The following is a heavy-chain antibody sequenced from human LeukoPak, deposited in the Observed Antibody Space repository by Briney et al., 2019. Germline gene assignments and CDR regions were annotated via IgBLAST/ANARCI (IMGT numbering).Heavy chain of an antibody. CDR1: GGTFSSYA. J-gene: IGHJ4*02. CDR2: IIPIFGTA. V-gene: IGHV1-69*05. CDR3: AILPGYCSSTSCWRGFDY. Sequence: SVKVSCKASGGTFSSYAISWVRQAPGQGLEWMGGIIPIFGTANYAQKFQGRVTITTDESTSTDYMELSSLRSEDTAVYYCAILPGYCSSTSCWRGFDYWGQGTLVTVSS. D-gene: IGHD2-2*01.